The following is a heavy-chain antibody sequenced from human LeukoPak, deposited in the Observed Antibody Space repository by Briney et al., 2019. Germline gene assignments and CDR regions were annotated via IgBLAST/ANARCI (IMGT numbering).Heavy chain of an antibody. CDR2: VSGSGGST. J-gene: IGHJ4*02. V-gene: IGHV3-23*01. CDR3: ARLFVYGSGAEAFDY. D-gene: IGHD3-10*01. Sequence: GGSLRLSCAASGFTFSSYAMTWVRQAPGKGLEWVSTVSGSGGSTYYADSVKGRFTISRDNSKNTLFLQMNSLRAEDTAVYYCARLFVYGSGAEAFDYWGQGALVTVSS. CDR1: GFTFSSYA.